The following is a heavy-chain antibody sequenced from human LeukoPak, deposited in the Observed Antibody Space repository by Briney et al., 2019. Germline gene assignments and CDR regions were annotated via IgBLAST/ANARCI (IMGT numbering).Heavy chain of an antibody. CDR2: IYYSGST. Sequence: TSETLSLTCTVSGGSISNTNYYWGWIRQPPGKGLEWIGSIYYSGSTYYNPSLKSRVTISVDTSKNQFSLKLSSVTAADTAVYYCASLVVVPAALTDYWGQGTLVTVSS. D-gene: IGHD2-2*01. V-gene: IGHV4-39*07. CDR3: ASLVVVPAALTDY. J-gene: IGHJ4*02. CDR1: GGSISNTNYY.